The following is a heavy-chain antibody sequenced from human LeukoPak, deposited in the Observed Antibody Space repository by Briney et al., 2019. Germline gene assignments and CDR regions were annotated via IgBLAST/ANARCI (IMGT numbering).Heavy chain of an antibody. CDR2: ISWNSGLI. V-gene: IGHV3-9*01. CDR1: GFSFDDYA. J-gene: IGHJ4*02. D-gene: IGHD3-22*01. CDR3: AKAATYHYDSSGYAIDS. Sequence: PGGSLRPSCVASGFSFDDYAMHWVRQGPGRGLEWVSGISWNSGLIGYADSVKGRFSISRDNAKSSLYLQMNSLRAEDTALYFCAKAATYHYDSSGYAIDSWGQGTLVTVSS.